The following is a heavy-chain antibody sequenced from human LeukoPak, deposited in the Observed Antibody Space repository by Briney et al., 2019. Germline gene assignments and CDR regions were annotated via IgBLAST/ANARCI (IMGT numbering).Heavy chain of an antibody. Sequence: GGSLRLSCAASAFTLSSYWTSWVRQAPGKGLEWVANIKRDGSEKYYVDSVKGRFSISRDNAKNSLYLQMNSLRVEDTAVYYCVRDDGATKPCWGQGTLVTVSS. J-gene: IGHJ4*02. V-gene: IGHV3-7*01. CDR1: AFTLSSYW. D-gene: IGHD1-26*01. CDR3: VRDDGATKPC. CDR2: IKRDGSEK.